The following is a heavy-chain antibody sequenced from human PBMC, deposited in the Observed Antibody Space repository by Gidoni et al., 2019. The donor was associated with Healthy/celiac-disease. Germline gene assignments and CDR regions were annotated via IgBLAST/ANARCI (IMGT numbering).Heavy chain of an antibody. CDR2: IKQDGSEK. CDR1: GFPFSSYW. V-gene: IGHV3-7*03. Sequence: EVQLVESVGGLVQPGGSLRLSCAASGFPFSSYWMSWVRQAPGKGLGWVANIKQDGSEKYYVDSVKGRFTISRDNAKNSLYLQMNSLRAEDTAVYYCARDSIAVAGTVDYWGQGTLVTVSS. CDR3: ARDSIAVAGTVDY. J-gene: IGHJ4*02. D-gene: IGHD6-19*01.